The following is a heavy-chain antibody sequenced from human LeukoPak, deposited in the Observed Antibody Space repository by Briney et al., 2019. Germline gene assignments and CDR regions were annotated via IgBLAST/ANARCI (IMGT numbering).Heavy chain of an antibody. CDR3: ASRGGYEPFDY. CDR2: ISSSGTTI. J-gene: IGHJ4*02. V-gene: IGHV3-48*03. CDR1: GFTFSSYE. Sequence: GESLRLSCAASGFTFSSYEMNWVRQAPGKGLEWVSYISSSGTTIYYADSVKGRFTISRDNAKNSLHLQMNSLRAEDTAVYYCASRGGYEPFDYWGQGTLVTVSS. D-gene: IGHD3-16*01.